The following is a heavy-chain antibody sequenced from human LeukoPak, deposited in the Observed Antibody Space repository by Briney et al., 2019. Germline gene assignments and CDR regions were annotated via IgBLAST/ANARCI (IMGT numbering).Heavy chain of an antibody. CDR2: INHSGST. Sequence: PSETLSLTCAVYGGSFSGYYWSWIRQPPGKGLEWIGEINHSGSTNYNPSLKSRVTISVDTSKNQFSLKLSSVTAADTAVYYCARVNDCSSTSCLLYYYYGMDVWGQGTTVTVSS. D-gene: IGHD2-2*01. V-gene: IGHV4-34*01. CDR3: ARVNDCSSTSCLLYYYYGMDV. J-gene: IGHJ6*02. CDR1: GGSFSGYY.